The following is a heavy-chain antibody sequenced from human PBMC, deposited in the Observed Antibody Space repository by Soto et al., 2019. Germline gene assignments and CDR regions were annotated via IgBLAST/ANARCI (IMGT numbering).Heavy chain of an antibody. CDR1: GYTFTTFW. CDR2: IDPGDTYA. J-gene: IGHJ5*02. D-gene: IGHD2-2*01. V-gene: IGHV5-10-1*01. CDR3: ARIYCTTTTCDSWFDP. Sequence: PGESLKISCTGFGYTFTTFWISWVRQMPVKGLEWMGRIDPGDTYATYSPAFQGHVTISADKATSTAYLQWSSLKASDTAMYFCARIYCTTTTCDSWFDPWGQGTLVTVPS.